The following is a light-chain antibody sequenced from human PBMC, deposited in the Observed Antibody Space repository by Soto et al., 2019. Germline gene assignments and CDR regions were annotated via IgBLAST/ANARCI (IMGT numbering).Light chain of an antibody. V-gene: IGKV3-15*01. CDR2: GAS. CDR1: QSVSSN. CDR3: QQYNNWPPGP. Sequence: EIVMTQSPATLSVSPGERATLSCRASQSVSSNLAWYQQKPGQAPRLLIYGASTRATGIPARFSGSGSGTEFTLTISRLQSEDFAVYYCQQYNNWPPGPFGQGTRLEIK. J-gene: IGKJ5*01.